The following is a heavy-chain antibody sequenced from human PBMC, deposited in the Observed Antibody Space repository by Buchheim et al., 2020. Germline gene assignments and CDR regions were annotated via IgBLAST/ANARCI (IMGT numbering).Heavy chain of an antibody. Sequence: QVQLQESGPGLVKPSQTLSLTCTVSGGTISSGGNYWSWIRQHPGKGLEWIGYTYYSGSTYYNPSLKSRVTISVDTSKNQFSLKLSSVTAADTAVYYCAREGPYDFGYYYYGMDVWGQGTT. V-gene: IGHV4-31*03. CDR3: AREGPYDFGYYYYGMDV. CDR1: GGTISSGGNY. CDR2: TYYSGST. D-gene: IGHD3-3*01. J-gene: IGHJ6*02.